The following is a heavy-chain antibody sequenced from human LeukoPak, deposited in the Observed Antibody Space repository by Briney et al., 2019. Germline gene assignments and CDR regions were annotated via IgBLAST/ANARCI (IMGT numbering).Heavy chain of an antibody. J-gene: IGHJ4*02. D-gene: IGHD4-17*01. V-gene: IGHV4-39*01. CDR2: IYYGGST. CDR3: ARQRGTYGYSDY. CDR1: GGSISSSNYY. Sequence: PSETLSLTCTVSGGSISSSNYYWGWIRQPPGKWLEWIGSIYYGGSTYYNPSLKSRVTISVDTSKNQFSLKVTSVTAADTAVYYCARQRGTYGYSDYWGQGTLVIVSS.